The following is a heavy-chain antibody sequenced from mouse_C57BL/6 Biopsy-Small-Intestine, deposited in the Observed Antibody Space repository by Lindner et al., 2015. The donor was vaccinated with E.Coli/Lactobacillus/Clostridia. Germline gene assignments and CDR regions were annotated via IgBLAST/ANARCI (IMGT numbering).Heavy chain of an antibody. CDR3: ARNEDGYYVDYAMDY. J-gene: IGHJ4*01. CDR2: ISPYNGGT. CDR1: GYTFTDYY. Sequence: VQLQESGPVLVKPGASVKMSCKASGYTFTDYYMNWVKQSHGKSLEWIGVISPYNGGTSYNQKFKGKATLTVDKSSSTAYMELNSLTSEDSAVYYCARNEDGYYVDYAMDYWGQGTSVTVSS. V-gene: IGHV1-19*01. D-gene: IGHD2-3*01.